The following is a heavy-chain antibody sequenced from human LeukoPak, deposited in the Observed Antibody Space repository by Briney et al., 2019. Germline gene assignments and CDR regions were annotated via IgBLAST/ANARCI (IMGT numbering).Heavy chain of an antibody. CDR2: INHSGST. V-gene: IGHV4-34*01. J-gene: IGHJ4*02. Sequence: ASETLSLTCAVYGGSFSGYYWSWIRQPPGKGLEWIGEINHSGSTNYNPSPKSRVTISVDTSKNQFSLKLSSVTAADTAVYYCASLRRWRWLQVWGQGTLVTVSS. CDR3: ASLRRWRWLQV. CDR1: GGSFSGYY. D-gene: IGHD5-24*01.